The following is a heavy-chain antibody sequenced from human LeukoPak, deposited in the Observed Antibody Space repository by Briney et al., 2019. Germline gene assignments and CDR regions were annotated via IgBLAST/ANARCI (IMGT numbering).Heavy chain of an antibody. CDR1: GFTFSDHA. D-gene: IGHD6-13*01. J-gene: IGHJ4*02. CDR2: ISGGGGST. V-gene: IGHV3-23*01. CDR3: AKGDSSSWGVFDY. Sequence: GGSLRLSCAASGFTFSDHAMSWVRQAPAKGLEWVSTISGGGGSTSYADSVRGRFTISRDNSKNTLYLQMNSLRAEDTAIYYCAKGDSSSWGVFDYWGQGTLVTVSS.